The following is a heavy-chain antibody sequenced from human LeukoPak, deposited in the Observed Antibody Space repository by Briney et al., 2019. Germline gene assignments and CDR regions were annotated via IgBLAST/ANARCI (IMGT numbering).Heavy chain of an antibody. CDR1: RFTFSDYY. D-gene: IGHD3-10*01. V-gene: IGHV3-7*01. Sequence: GGSLRLSCAASRFTFSDYYMTWVRQAPGRGLEWVANIKEDGSEKNYVDSVKGRFTISRDNAKNSVCLLLNSLTPEDTAVYYCARLVRGFTSLPWGQGTLVTVSS. CDR2: IKEDGSEK. CDR3: ARLVRGFTSLP. J-gene: IGHJ5*02.